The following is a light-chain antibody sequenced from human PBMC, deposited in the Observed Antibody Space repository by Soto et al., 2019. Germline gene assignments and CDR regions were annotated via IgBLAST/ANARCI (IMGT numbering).Light chain of an antibody. Sequence: DIVMTQSPLSLPVTPGEPASISCRSSQSHLHSNGYNYLDWYLQKPGQSPQLLIYLGSNRASGVPDRFSGSGSGTDFTLKISRVEAEDVGVYYCMQALQTRAFGGGTKVEIK. CDR1: QSHLHSNGYNY. CDR3: MQALQTRA. J-gene: IGKJ4*01. CDR2: LGS. V-gene: IGKV2-28*01.